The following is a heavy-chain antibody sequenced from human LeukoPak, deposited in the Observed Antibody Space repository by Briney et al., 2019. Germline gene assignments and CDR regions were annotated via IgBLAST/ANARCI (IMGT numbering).Heavy chain of an antibody. Sequence: SETLSLTCTVSGGSISSYYWSWIRQPPGKGLEWIGYIYYSGSTTNNPSLKSRVTISVDTSKNQFSLKLNSVTAADTAVYYCARRGSSNYFDYWGQGTLVTVSS. V-gene: IGHV4-59*01. CDR2: IYYSGST. CDR1: GGSISSYY. D-gene: IGHD4-11*01. CDR3: ARRGSSNYFDY. J-gene: IGHJ4*02.